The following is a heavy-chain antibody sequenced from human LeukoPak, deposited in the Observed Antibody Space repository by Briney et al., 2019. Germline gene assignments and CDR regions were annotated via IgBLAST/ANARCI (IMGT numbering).Heavy chain of an antibody. CDR1: GGSISSYY. D-gene: IGHD3-10*01. CDR3: ARTMVRGVIGYYFDY. CDR2: IYYSGST. J-gene: IGHJ4*02. Sequence: PSETLSLTCTVSGGSISSYYWSWIRQPPGKGLEWIGYIYYSGSTNYNPSLKSRVTISVDTSKNQFSLKLSSVTAADTAVYYCARTMVRGVIGYYFDYWGQGTLVTVSS. V-gene: IGHV4-59*01.